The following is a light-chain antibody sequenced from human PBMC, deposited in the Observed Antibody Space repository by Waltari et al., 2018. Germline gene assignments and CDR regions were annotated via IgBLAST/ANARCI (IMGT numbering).Light chain of an antibody. Sequence: DIVMTRSPDSLAVSLGERATINCKSSQSVLYSSNNKKYLAWYQQKPGQPPKLLIYWASTRESGVPDRFSGSGSGTDFTLSISSLQAEDVAVYYCQPYYTSPYTFGQGTKLEIK. CDR3: QPYYTSPYT. CDR2: WAS. CDR1: QSVLYSSNNKKY. J-gene: IGKJ2*01. V-gene: IGKV4-1*01.